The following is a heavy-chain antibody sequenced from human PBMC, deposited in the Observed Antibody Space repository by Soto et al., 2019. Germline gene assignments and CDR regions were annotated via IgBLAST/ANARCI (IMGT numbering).Heavy chain of an antibody. D-gene: IGHD1-26*01. V-gene: IGHV3-21*01. CDR2: ISSSSSYI. CDR3: ARKKFSKGSSPYGMDV. CDR1: GFTFSSYS. Sequence: GGSLRLSCAASGFTFSSYSMNWVRQAPGKGLEWVSSISSSSSYIYYADSVKGRFTISRDNAKNSLYLQMNSLRAEDTAVYYCARKKFSKGSSPYGMDVWGQGTTVTVS. J-gene: IGHJ6*02.